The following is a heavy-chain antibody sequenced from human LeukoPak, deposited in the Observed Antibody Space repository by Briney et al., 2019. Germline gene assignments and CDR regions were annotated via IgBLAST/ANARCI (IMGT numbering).Heavy chain of an antibody. D-gene: IGHD6-13*01. CDR2: ISDSGGRT. V-gene: IGHV3-23*01. J-gene: IGHJ4*02. CDR3: AKGGIAAPFDY. Sequence: PGGSLRLSCAASGFTFSSYAMSWVRQAPGKGLEWVSSISDSGGRTYHADSVKGRFTISRDNSKNTLYLQMNSLRAEDTAVYYCAKGGIAAPFDYWGQGTLVTVSS. CDR1: GFTFSSYA.